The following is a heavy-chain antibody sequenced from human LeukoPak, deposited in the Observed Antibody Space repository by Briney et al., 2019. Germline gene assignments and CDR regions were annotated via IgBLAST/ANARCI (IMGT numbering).Heavy chain of an antibody. CDR1: GFTFSSCG. CDR2: ISSSGSTI. CDR3: AELGITMIGGV. Sequence: GGSLRLSCAASGFTFSSCGMSWVRQAPGKGLEWVSYISSSGSTIYYADSVKGRFTISRDNAKNSLYLQMNSLRAEDTAVYYCAELGITMIGGVWGKGTTVTISS. J-gene: IGHJ6*04. V-gene: IGHV3-48*04. D-gene: IGHD3-10*02.